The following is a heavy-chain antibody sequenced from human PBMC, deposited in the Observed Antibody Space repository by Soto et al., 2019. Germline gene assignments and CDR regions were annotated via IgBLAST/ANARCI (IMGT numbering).Heavy chain of an antibody. D-gene: IGHD1-26*01. CDR1: GGTFSSYA. CDR2: IIPIFGTA. Sequence: GASVKVSCKASGGTFSSYAISWVRQAPGQGLEWKGGIIPIFGTANYAQKFQDRVTITRDISASTAYMELHSLRSEDTAVYYCARSVVREPKSEASYFDNWGQGTLVTVSS. CDR3: ARSVVREPKSEASYFDN. V-gene: IGHV1-69*05. J-gene: IGHJ4*02.